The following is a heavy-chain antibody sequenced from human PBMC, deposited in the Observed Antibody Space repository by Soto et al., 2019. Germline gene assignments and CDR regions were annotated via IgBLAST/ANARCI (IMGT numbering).Heavy chain of an antibody. J-gene: IGHJ6*02. CDR1: GYSFTSYW. Sequence: GESLKISCKGSGYSFTSYWIGWVRQMPGKGLEWMGIIYPGDSDTRYSPSFQGQVTISADKSISTAYLQWSRLKASDTAMYYCESMANISGYYYGMDVWGQGTTVTVSS. CDR2: IYPGDSDT. D-gene: IGHD3-3*02. CDR3: ESMANISGYYYGMDV. V-gene: IGHV5-51*01.